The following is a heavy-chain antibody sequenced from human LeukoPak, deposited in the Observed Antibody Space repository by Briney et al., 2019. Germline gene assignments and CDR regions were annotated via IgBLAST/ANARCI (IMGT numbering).Heavy chain of an antibody. CDR2: IYYSGST. V-gene: IGHV4-39*07. CDR3: ARAYYDFWSGYLGASFDY. D-gene: IGHD3-3*01. Sequence: SETLSLTCTVAGDSITSSSYYWAWIRQPPGEGLEWIGSIYYSGSTYYNPSLKSRVTISVDTSKNQFSLKLSSVTAADTAVYYCARAYYDFWSGYLGASFDYWGQGTLVTVSS. CDR1: GDSITSSSYY. J-gene: IGHJ4*02.